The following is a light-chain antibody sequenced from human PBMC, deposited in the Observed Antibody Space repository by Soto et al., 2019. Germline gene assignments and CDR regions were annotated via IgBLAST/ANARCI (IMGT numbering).Light chain of an antibody. CDR1: TTDIGSYNY. CDR2: EVT. CDR3: CSFTKFSTYV. V-gene: IGLV2-14*01. J-gene: IGLJ1*01. Sequence: QSVLTQPASVSGSPGQSITISCTGTTTDIGSYNYVSWYQQHPGKPPQLIIYEVTNRPSGVSRRFSGSKSGNTASLTISGLQAEDAADYHCCSFTKFSTYVFGTGTKLTVL.